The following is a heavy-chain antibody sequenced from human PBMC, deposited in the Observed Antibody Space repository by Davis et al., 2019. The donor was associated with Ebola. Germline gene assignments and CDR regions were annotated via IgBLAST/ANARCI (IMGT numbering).Heavy chain of an antibody. CDR1: GGYISYYY. Sequence: SETLSLTCTVSGGYISYYYWTWLRQPPGGGLEWIGYVYHSGSTKSNPSLESRITMSLDTSKKQFSLKLTSVTAADTAIYYCARGLSYGFREWGQGILVAVSS. J-gene: IGHJ4*02. D-gene: IGHD3-16*01. CDR3: ARGLSYGFRE. CDR2: VYHSGST. V-gene: IGHV4-59*01.